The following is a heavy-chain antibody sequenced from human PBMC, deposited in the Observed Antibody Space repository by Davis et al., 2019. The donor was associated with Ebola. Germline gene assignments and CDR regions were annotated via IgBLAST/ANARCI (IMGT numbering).Heavy chain of an antibody. CDR2: IYTSGST. CDR3: ARWGRGGSGYYSFDY. Sequence: LRLSCTVSGGSISSGSYYWSWIRQPAGKGLEWIGHIYTSGSTNYNPSLKSRVTISVDTSKNQFSLKLSSVTAADTAVYYCARWGRGGSGYYSFDYWGQGTLVTVSS. J-gene: IGHJ4*02. CDR1: GGSISSGSYY. V-gene: IGHV4-61*09. D-gene: IGHD3-22*01.